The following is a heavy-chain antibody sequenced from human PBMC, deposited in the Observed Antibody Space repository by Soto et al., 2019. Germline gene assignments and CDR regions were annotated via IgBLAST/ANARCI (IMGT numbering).Heavy chain of an antibody. Sequence: PVGSLRLSCSASGFIFSSYAMHWVRQAPGKGLEYLSAISNDGETTYYADSVKGRFTISRDNSKSTLYLQMSGLRVEDTAVYYCVKAGYNVYDSASDIWGQGTMVTVSS. J-gene: IGHJ3*02. CDR1: GFIFSSYA. CDR2: ISNDGETT. CDR3: VKAGYNVYDSASDI. D-gene: IGHD5-12*01. V-gene: IGHV3-64D*08.